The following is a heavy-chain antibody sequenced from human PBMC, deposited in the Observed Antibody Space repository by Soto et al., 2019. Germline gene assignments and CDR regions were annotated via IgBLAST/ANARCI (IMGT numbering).Heavy chain of an antibody. CDR1: GFTFSSYW. V-gene: IGHV3-74*01. Sequence: GGSLRLSCAASGFTFSSYWMHWVRQAPGKGLVWVSRINSDGSSTSYADSVKGRFTISRDNAKNTLYLQMNSLRAEDTAVYYCARVVDSRGWYAPTVGFDYWGQGTQVTVSS. J-gene: IGHJ4*02. D-gene: IGHD6-19*01. CDR2: INSDGSST. CDR3: ARVVDSRGWYAPTVGFDY.